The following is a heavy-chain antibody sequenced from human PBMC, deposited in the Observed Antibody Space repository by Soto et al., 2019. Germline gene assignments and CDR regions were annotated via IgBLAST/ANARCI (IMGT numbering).Heavy chain of an antibody. Sequence: SETLSLTCTVSGGSISSYYWSWIRQPPGKGLEWIGYIYYSGSTNYNPSLKSRVTISVDTSKNQFSLKLSSVTAADTAVYYCARVWGGAFDIWGQGTMVSVTS. CDR2: IYYSGST. CDR3: ARVWGGAFDI. J-gene: IGHJ3*02. V-gene: IGHV4-59*01. D-gene: IGHD3-10*01. CDR1: GGSISSYY.